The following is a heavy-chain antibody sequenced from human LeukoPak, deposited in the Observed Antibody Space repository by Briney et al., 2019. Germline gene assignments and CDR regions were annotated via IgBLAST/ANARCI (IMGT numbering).Heavy chain of an antibody. Sequence: TGGSLRLSCAASGFTFSSYAMSWVRQAPGKGLEWVSAISGSGGSTYYADSVKGRFTISRDNSKNTLYLQMNSLRAEDTAVYYCAKAGYYYDSSGYYYWIDAFDIWGQGTMVTVPS. CDR1: GFTFSSYA. J-gene: IGHJ3*02. CDR3: AKAGYYYDSSGYYYWIDAFDI. CDR2: ISGSGGST. D-gene: IGHD3-22*01. V-gene: IGHV3-23*01.